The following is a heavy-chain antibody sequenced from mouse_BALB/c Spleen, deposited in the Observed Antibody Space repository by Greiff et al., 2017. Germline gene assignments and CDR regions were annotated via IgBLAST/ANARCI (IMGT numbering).Heavy chain of an antibody. CDR2: IWGDGSK. D-gene: IGHD2-14*01. CDR1: GFSFTGYG. CDR3: ARENRWGFAY. J-gene: IGHJ3*01. Sequence: VQRVESGPGLVAPSQSLSITCTVSGFSFTGYGVNWVRQPPGKGLEWLGMIWGDGSKDYNSALKSRLSISKDNSKSQVFLKMNSLQTDDTARYYCARENRWGFAYWGQGTLVTVSA. V-gene: IGHV2-6-7*01.